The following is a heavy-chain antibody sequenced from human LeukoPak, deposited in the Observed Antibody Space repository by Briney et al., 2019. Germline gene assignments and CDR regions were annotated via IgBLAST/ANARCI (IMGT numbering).Heavy chain of an antibody. Sequence: GGSLRLSCAASGFTFSSYWMHWVRQAPGKGLLWVSRINSDGSSTSYADSVKGRFTISRDNAKNTLYLQLNSLRAEDTAVYYCAREKAYYYYGMDVWGQGTTVTVSS. CDR3: AREKAYYYYGMDV. CDR1: GFTFSSYW. J-gene: IGHJ6*02. V-gene: IGHV3-74*01. CDR2: INSDGSST.